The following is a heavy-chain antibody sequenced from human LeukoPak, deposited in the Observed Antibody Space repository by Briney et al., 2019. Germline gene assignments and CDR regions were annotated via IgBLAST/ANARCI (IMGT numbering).Heavy chain of an antibody. CDR1: GFTFSSYS. CDR3: SGTYYHHNGIDV. J-gene: IGHJ6*04. V-gene: IGHV3-21*01. Sequence: GGSLRLSCAASGFTFSSYSMNWVRQAPGKGLEWVSFISSSSSYIYYADSVKGRFTISRDNAKNSLYLEMNRLRADDTAVYYCSGTYYHHNGIDVRGKRTTGTVSP. CDR2: ISSSSSYI.